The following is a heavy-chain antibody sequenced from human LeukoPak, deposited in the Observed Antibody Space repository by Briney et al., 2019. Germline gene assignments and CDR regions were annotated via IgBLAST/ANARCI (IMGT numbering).Heavy chain of an antibody. Sequence: ASVKVSCKASGYTFTSYAMHWVRQAPGQRLEWMGWINAGNGNTKYLQKFQGRVTITRDTSASTAYMELSSLRSEDTAVYYCARLEYSSGWYYFDYWGQGTLVTVSS. CDR3: ARLEYSSGWYYFDY. V-gene: IGHV1-3*01. CDR2: INAGNGNT. D-gene: IGHD6-19*01. CDR1: GYTFTSYA. J-gene: IGHJ4*02.